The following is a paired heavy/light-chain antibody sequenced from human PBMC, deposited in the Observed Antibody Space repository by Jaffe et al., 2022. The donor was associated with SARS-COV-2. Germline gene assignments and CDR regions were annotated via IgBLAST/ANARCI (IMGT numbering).Light chain of an antibody. Sequence: DIVMTQTPLSLSVTPGQPASISCKSSQSLLHSDGKTYLYWYLQKPGQPPQLLIYEVSNRFSGVPDRFSGSGSGTDFTLKISRVEAEDVGVYYCMQSIQLRITFGQGTRLEIK. J-gene: IGKJ5*01. V-gene: IGKV2D-29*01. CDR3: MQSIQLRIT. CDR1: QSLLHSDGKTY. CDR2: EVS.
Heavy chain of an antibody. CDR2: IWYDGSNK. D-gene: IGHD2-8*01. J-gene: IGHJ4*02. CDR3: ARGPTDVLMVYAKQLRWLVPAHPVDY. Sequence: QVQLVESGGGVVQPGRSLRLSCAASGFTFSSYGMHWVRQAPGKGLEWVAVIWYDGSNKYYADSVKGRFTISRDNSKNTLYLQMNSLRAEDTAVYYCARGPTDVLMVYAKQLRWLVPAHPVDYWGQGTLVTVSS. CDR1: GFTFSSYG. V-gene: IGHV3-33*01.